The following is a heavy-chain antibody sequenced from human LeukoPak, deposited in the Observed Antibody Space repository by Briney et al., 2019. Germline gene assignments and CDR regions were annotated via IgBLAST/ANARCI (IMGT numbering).Heavy chain of an antibody. J-gene: IGHJ4*02. V-gene: IGHV3-7*01. CDR1: GFTFSSYW. Sequence: PGGSLRLSCAASGFTFSSYWMSWVRQAPGKGLEWVAKIKLDGSEEYYVDSVKGRFTISRDNAKNSVYLQMNSLRAEDTAVYYCAREGGGSPGVPHDYWGQGTLVTVSS. CDR2: IKLDGSEE. CDR3: AREGGGSPGVPHDY. D-gene: IGHD3-10*01.